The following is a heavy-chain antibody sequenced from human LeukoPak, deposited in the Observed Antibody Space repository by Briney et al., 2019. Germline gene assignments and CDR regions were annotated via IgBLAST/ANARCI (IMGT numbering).Heavy chain of an antibody. J-gene: IGHJ4*02. CDR2: IYYSGST. Sequence: PSETLSLTCTVSGGSINDYYWTWIRQPPGKGLEWIGYIYYSGSTNYNPSLKSRVTISLDTSKNQFSLKLTSVTAADTAMYYCARRKAKTPNYFDYWGRGAMVTDSS. CDR3: ARRKAKTPNYFDY. V-gene: IGHV4-59*08. CDR1: GGSINDYY.